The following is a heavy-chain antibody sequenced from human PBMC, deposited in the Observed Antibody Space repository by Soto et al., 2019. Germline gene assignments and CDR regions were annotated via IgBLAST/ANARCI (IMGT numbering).Heavy chain of an antibody. CDR3: YRGNLAYCGGDSKCFDY. J-gene: IGHJ4*02. Sequence: GGSLRLSCAASGFTFSSYGMHWVRQAPGKGLEWVAVIWYDGSNKYYANSVKGRFTISRDNSKNTLYLQMNSLRAEDTAVYYCYRGNLAYCGGDSKCFDYWGQGTLVTVSS. CDR1: GFTFSSYG. CDR2: IWYDGSNK. V-gene: IGHV3-33*01. D-gene: IGHD2-21*02.